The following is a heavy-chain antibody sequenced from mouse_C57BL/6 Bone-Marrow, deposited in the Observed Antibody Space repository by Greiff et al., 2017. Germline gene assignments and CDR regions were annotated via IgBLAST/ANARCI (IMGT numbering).Heavy chain of an antibody. J-gene: IGHJ2*01. CDR1: GFTFSSYG. D-gene: IGHD1-1*01. V-gene: IGHV5-6*01. Sequence: EVHLVESGGDLVKPGGSLKLSCAASGFTFSSYGMSWVRQTPDKRLEWVATISSGGSYTYYPDSVKGRFTISRDNAKNTLYLQMSSLKSEDTAMYYCARQGDCYGSSLDYWGQGTTLTVSS. CDR3: ARQGDCYGSSLDY. CDR2: ISSGGSYT.